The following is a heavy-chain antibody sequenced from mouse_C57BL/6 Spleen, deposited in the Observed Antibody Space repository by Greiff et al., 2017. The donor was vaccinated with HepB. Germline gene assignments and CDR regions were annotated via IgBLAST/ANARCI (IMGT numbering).Heavy chain of an antibody. V-gene: IGHV2-9-1*01. J-gene: IGHJ4*01. CDR2: IWTGGGT. D-gene: IGHD4-1*01. Sequence: QVTLKESGPGLVAPSQSLSITCTVSGFSLTSYAISWVRQPPGKGLEWLGVIWTGGGTNYNSALKSRLSISKDNSKSQVFLKMNSLQTDDTARYYCARNLANWTGYAMDYWGQGTSVTVSS. CDR1: GFSLTSYA. CDR3: ARNLANWTGYAMDY.